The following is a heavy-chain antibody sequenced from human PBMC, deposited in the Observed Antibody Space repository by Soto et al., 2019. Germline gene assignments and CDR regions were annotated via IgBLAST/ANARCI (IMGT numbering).Heavy chain of an antibody. Sequence: ASVQVSCKASGGTFSSYCISWVRQAPGQGLEWMGGIIPIFGTANYAQKFQGGGTITADESTSTAYMELSSLPSEDTPVYDCASPDSSEEVDYGMDVWGQGTTVPLCS. CDR3: ASPDSSEEVDYGMDV. CDR1: GGTFSSYC. D-gene: IGHD6-25*01. J-gene: IGHJ6*01. CDR2: IIPIFGTA. V-gene: IGHV1-69*13.